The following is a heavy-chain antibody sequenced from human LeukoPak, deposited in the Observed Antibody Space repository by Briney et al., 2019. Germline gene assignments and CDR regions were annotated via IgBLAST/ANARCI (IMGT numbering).Heavy chain of an antibody. CDR2: IYPGDSDT. D-gene: IGHD2-2*01. CDR1: GYTFSSYW. J-gene: IGHJ4*02. V-gene: IGHV5-51*01. Sequence: GESLKISCKGSGYTFSSYWIGWVRQMPGKGLEWMGIIYPGDSDTRYSPSLQGQVTISADKSISTAYLQWSSLKASDTAMYYCARQPTAASVYWGQGTLVTVSS. CDR3: ARQPTAASVY.